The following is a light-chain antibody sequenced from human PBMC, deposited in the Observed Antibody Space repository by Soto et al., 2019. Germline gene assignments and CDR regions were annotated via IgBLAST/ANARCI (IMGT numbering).Light chain of an antibody. Sequence: SELTQPASVSGAPGQSITISNTGTSSDVGGYNYVSWYQHHPGKAPKLMIYDVSNRPSGVSNRFSGSKSGNTASLTISGLQPEDEADYYCCSYTTSNTRQIAFGTGTKVTVL. CDR2: DVS. J-gene: IGLJ1*01. CDR3: CSYTTSNTRQIA. V-gene: IGLV2-14*03. CDR1: SSDVGGYNY.